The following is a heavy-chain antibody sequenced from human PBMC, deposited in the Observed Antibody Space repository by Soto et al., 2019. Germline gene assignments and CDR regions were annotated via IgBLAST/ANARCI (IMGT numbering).Heavy chain of an antibody. CDR1: GFTFSSHD. V-gene: IGHV3-23*01. CDR3: AKVAADGTNS. D-gene: IGHD6-13*01. J-gene: IGHJ1*01. Sequence: EVQLLESGGDLVQPGGSLRLFCAASGFTFSSHDMSWVRQTPGRGLEWVSSVTGSGSNTYYADSVKGRFTISRDNSKNTLYLQMNSLRAEDTAIFYCAKVAADGTNSWGQGTLVTVSS. CDR2: VTGSGSNT.